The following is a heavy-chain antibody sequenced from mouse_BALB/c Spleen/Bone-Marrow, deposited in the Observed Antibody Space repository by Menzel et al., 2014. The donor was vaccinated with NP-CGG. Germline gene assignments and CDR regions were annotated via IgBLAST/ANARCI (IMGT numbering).Heavy chain of an antibody. D-gene: IGHD2-1*01. Sequence: LVESGAELAKPGASVKMSCKASGYTFTSYWMHWVKQRPGQGLEWIGYINPSTGYTDYNQKFNDKATLTADKSSSTAYMQLSSLTSKDSAVYYCARGNPLYAVDYWGQGTSVTVSS. CDR1: GYTFTSYW. CDR2: INPSTGYT. J-gene: IGHJ4*01. CDR3: ARGNPLYAVDY. V-gene: IGHV1-7*01.